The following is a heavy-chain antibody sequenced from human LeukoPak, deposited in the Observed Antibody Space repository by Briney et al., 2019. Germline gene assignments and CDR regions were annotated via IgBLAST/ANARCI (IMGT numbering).Heavy chain of an antibody. D-gene: IGHD3-10*01. CDR1: GFTFSSSA. CDR2: ISGSGDRT. J-gene: IGHJ4*02. Sequence: GRSLTLSCAASGFTFSSSAMSWARQAPGKGLEWVSTISGSGDRTYYADSVKGRFSISRDNSKNTLFLHMNSLRAEDTAVYACAKGYYGSGSYGWFDYWGQGTLVTVSS. CDR3: AKGYYGSGSYGWFDY. V-gene: IGHV3-23*01.